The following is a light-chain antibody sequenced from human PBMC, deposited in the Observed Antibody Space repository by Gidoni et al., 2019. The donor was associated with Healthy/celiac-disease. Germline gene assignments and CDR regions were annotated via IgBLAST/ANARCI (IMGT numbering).Light chain of an antibody. J-gene: IGKJ4*01. CDR1: QSVNSN. Sequence: EIVMTQSPATLSVSPGERATLSCRASQSVNSNLAWYQQTPAQAPRLLIYGASTRATGIPARFSGSGSGTEFTLTISSLQSEDFAVYYCQQYNNWPPLTFGGGTKVEIK. CDR3: QQYNNWPPLT. CDR2: GAS. V-gene: IGKV3-15*01.